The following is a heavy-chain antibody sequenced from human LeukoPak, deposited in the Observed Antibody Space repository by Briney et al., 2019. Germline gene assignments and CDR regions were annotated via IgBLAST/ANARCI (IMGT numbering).Heavy chain of an antibody. CDR2: INPSGGST. J-gene: IGHJ4*02. V-gene: IGHV1-46*01. D-gene: IGHD3-10*01. CDR1: GYTFTSYY. Sequence: GASVKVSCKASGYTFTSYYMHWVRQAPGQGLEWMGIINPSGGSTSYAQKFQGRVTMTRDTSTSTAYMELSSLRAEDTAVYYCARDSKAHYYGSGSYYPLDYWGQGTLVTVSS. CDR3: ARDSKAHYYGSGSYYPLDY.